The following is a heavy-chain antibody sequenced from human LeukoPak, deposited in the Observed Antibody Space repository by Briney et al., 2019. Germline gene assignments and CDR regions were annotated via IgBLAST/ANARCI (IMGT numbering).Heavy chain of an antibody. J-gene: IGHJ6*03. D-gene: IGHD5-12*01. CDR3: ARDSRVATTTERRYCYYMDV. CDR1: GFTFSSYA. Sequence: GRSLRLSCAASGFTFSSYAMHWVRQAPGKGLEWVAVISYDGSNKYYADSVKGRFTISRDNSKNTLYLQMNSLRAEDTAVYYCARDSRVATTTERRYCYYMDVWGKGTTVTVSS. V-gene: IGHV3-30*01. CDR2: ISYDGSNK.